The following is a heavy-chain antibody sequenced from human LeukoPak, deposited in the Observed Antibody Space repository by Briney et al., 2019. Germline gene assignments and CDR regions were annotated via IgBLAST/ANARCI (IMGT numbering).Heavy chain of an antibody. D-gene: IGHD6-19*01. CDR2: ISSSSSYI. V-gene: IGHV3-21*01. CDR1: GFTFSSYS. CDR3: ARGPPQWPDAFDI. J-gene: IGHJ3*02. Sequence: PGGSLRLSCAASGFTFSSYSMNWVRQAPGKGLEWVSSISSSSSYIYYADLVKGRSTISRDNAKNSLYLQMNSLRAEDTAVYYCARGPPQWPDAFDIWGQGTMVTVSS.